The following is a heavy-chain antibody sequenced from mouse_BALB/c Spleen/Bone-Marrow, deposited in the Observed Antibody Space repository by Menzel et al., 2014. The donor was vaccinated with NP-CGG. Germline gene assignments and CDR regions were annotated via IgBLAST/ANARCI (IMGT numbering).Heavy chain of an antibody. V-gene: IGHV5-17*02. CDR2: ISSGSSTI. CDR3: ARSRLRGYYFDY. CDR1: GFTFSSFR. D-gene: IGHD3-2*02. J-gene: IGHJ2*01. Sequence: EVKVEESGGGLVQPGGSRKLSCAASGFTFSSFRMHWVRQAPEKGLEWVAYISSGSSTIYYADTLKGRFTISRDNPKNTLFLQMTSLRSEDTAMYYCARSRLRGYYFDYWGQGTTLTVSS.